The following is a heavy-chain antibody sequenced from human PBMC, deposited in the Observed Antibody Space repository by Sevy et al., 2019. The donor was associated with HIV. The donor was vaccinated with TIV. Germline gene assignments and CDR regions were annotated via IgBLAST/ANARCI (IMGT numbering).Heavy chain of an antibody. D-gene: IGHD4-17*01. J-gene: IGHJ6*02. CDR1: GYTFTSYG. CDR2: ISAYNGNT. Sequence: ASVKVSCKASGYTFTSYGISWVRQAPGQGLEWMGWISAYNGNTNYAQKLQGRVTMTTDTSTSTAYMELRSLRSDDTAVYYCARAPTVTTYFYGMDVWGQGTTVTVSS. CDR3: ARAPTVTTYFYGMDV. V-gene: IGHV1-18*01.